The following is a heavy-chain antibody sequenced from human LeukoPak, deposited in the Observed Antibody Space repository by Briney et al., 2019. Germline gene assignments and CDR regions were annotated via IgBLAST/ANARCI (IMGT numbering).Heavy chain of an antibody. D-gene: IGHD5-24*01. Sequence: SSETLSLTCTVSGGSISSYYWSWIRQPPGKGLEWIGYIYYSGSTNYNPSRKSRVTISVDTSKNQFSLKLSSVTAADTAVYYCARLPSRDGYDYWGQGTLVTVSS. J-gene: IGHJ4*02. CDR3: ARLPSRDGYDY. CDR1: GGSISSYY. V-gene: IGHV4-59*01. CDR2: IYYSGST.